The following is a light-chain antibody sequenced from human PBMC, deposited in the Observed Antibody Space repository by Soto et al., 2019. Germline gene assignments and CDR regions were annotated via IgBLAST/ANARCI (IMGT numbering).Light chain of an antibody. CDR2: GAS. V-gene: IGKV3-15*01. CDR1: LSVSSN. CDR3: QQYNNWPLPT. J-gene: IGKJ4*01. Sequence: EIVMTQSAVTLSVSPGERATLSCRANLSVSSNLAWYQQQPGQAPRLLIYGASTRATDIPARFSGSGSGTEFTLTISSLQSEDFAVYYCQQYNNWPLPTFGGGTKVEIK.